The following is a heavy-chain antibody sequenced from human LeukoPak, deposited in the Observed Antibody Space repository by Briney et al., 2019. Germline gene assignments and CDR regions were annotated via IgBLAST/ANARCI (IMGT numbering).Heavy chain of an antibody. CDR2: IYPGDSDT. D-gene: IGHD2/OR15-2a*01. J-gene: IGHJ4*02. V-gene: IGHV5-51*01. CDR1: GYSFTTNW. CDR3: ARRSSTASRYFDF. Sequence: GESLKISCKGSGYSFTTNWIGWVRQMPGKGLEWMGIIYPGDSDTRYSPSFQGQVTISADKSISTAYLQWSSLKASDTAMYYCARRSSTASRYFDFWGQGPLVTVSS.